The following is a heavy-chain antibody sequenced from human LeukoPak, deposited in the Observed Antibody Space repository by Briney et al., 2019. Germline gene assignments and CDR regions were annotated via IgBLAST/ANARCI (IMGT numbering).Heavy chain of an antibody. D-gene: IGHD3-22*01. CDR1: GGSISSGDYY. Sequence: SQTLSLTCTVSGGSISSGDYYWSWIRQHPGKGLEWIGYIYYSGSTNYNPSLKSRVTISVDTSKNQFSLKLSSVTAADTAVYYCARAATYYYDSSGYKYPAFDYWGQGTLVTVSS. CDR3: ARAATYYYDSSGYKYPAFDY. J-gene: IGHJ4*02. V-gene: IGHV4-30-4*08. CDR2: IYYSGST.